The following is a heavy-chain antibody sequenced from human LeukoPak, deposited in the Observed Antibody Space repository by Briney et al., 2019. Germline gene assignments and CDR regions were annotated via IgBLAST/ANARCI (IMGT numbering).Heavy chain of an antibody. J-gene: IGHJ3*02. CDR2: ISSSSSYI. CDR1: RFTFSSYS. Sequence: GGSLRLSCAASRFTFSSYSMNWVRQAPGKGLEWVSSISSSSSYIYYADSVKGRFTISRDNAKNSLYLQMNSLRAEDTAVYYCATHVFVNIDAFDIWGQGTMVTVSS. D-gene: IGHD3-10*01. V-gene: IGHV3-21*01. CDR3: ATHVFVNIDAFDI.